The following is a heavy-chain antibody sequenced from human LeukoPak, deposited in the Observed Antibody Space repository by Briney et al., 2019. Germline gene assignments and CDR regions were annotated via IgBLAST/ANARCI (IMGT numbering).Heavy chain of an antibody. CDR1: GFTFSSYG. V-gene: IGHV3-30*04. D-gene: IGHD3-16*02. J-gene: IGHJ4*02. CDR2: ISYDGSNK. Sequence: SGGSLRLSCAASGFTFSSYGMHWVRQAPGKGLEWVAVISYDGSNKYYADSVKGRFTISRDNSKNTLYLQMNSLRAEDTAVYYCARDLLMITFGGVIVNTKDYFDYCCQGTLVTVSS. CDR3: ARDLLMITFGGVIVNTKDYFDY.